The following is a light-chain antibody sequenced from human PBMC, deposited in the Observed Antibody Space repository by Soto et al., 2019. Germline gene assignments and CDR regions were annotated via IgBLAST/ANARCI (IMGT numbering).Light chain of an antibody. CDR3: QQTYSTPRD. J-gene: IGKJ2*01. V-gene: IGKV1-39*01. CDR1: QSISSY. CDR2: GAS. Sequence: DIQMTQSPSSLSASVGDRVTVTCRASQSISSYLNWYQQKPGKAPKLLIYGASSLHSGVPSRFGGSGSGTDFTLTISSLRPGDFATYFCQQTYSTPRDFGQGTKLEIK.